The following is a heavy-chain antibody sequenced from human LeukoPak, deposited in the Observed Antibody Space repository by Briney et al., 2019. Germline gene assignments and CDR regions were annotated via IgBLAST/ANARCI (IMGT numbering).Heavy chain of an antibody. CDR3: ARSYDRSGYREPHYFDY. Sequence: SETLSLTCTVSGGSISSYYWSWIRQPPGKGLEWIGYIYYSGSTNYNPSLKSRVTISADTSKNQFSLKLSSVTAADTAVSYCARSYDRSGYREPHYFDYWGQGTLVTVSS. CDR2: IYYSGST. J-gene: IGHJ4*02. CDR1: GGSISSYY. V-gene: IGHV4-59*01. D-gene: IGHD3-22*01.